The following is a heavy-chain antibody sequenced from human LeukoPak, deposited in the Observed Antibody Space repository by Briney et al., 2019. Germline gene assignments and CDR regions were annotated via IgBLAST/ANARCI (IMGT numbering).Heavy chain of an antibody. CDR2: IYYSGST. CDR1: GGSISSYY. Sequence: SETLSLTCTVSGGSISSYYWSWIRQPPGKGLEWVGYIYYSGSTNYNPSLKSRVTISVDMSKNQFSLKLSSVTAADTAVYYCARHGYGSGSSPDYWGQGTLVTVSS. J-gene: IGHJ4*02. D-gene: IGHD3-10*01. V-gene: IGHV4-59*08. CDR3: ARHGYGSGSSPDY.